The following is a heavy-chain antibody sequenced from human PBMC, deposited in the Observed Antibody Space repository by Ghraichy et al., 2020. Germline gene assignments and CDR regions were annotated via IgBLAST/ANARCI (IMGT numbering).Heavy chain of an antibody. J-gene: IGHJ4*02. V-gene: IGHV1-18*01. CDR2: ISPHNNNT. Sequence: ASVKVSCKASNDTITNYSITWVRQAPGQGLEWMGWISPHNNNTNSAQKLQGRLTMTRDISTSTGYMELRSLRSDDTAVYYCAIGRGGYDSSGFFPDCWGQGTLVTVSS. CDR3: AIGRGGYDSSGFFPDC. CDR1: NDTITNYS. D-gene: IGHD3-22*01.